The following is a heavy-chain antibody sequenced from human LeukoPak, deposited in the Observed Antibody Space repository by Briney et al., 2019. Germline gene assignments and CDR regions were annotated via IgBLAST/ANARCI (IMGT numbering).Heavy chain of an antibody. V-gene: IGHV4-59*01. CDR3: ARLFHPALSGNYPFDY. CDR1: GVSINSYY. CDR2: IYYSGST. D-gene: IGHD1-26*01. J-gene: IGHJ4*02. Sequence: SETLSLTCTVSGVSINSYYWSWIRQPPGKGLEWIAYIYYSGSTSYNPSLKSRVTISVDTSKNQFSLKLNSVTAADTAMYYCARLFHPALSGNYPFDYWGQGTLVTVSS.